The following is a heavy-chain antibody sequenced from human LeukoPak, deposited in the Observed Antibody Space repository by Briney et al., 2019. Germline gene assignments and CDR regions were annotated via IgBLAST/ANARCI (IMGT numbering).Heavy chain of an antibody. V-gene: IGHV3-21*01. Sequence: PGGSLRLSCAASGFTFSSYSMNWVRQAPGKGLEWVSSISSSSSYIYYADSVKGRFTISRDNAKNSLYPQMNSLRAEDTAVYYCARRDEGRGYSGYYFDYWGQGTLVTVSS. CDR2: ISSSSSYI. CDR1: GFTFSSYS. D-gene: IGHD5-12*01. J-gene: IGHJ4*02. CDR3: ARRDEGRGYSGYYFDY.